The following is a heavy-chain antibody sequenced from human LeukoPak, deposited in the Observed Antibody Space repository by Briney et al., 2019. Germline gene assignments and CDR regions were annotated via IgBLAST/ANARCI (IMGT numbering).Heavy chain of an antibody. CDR2: ISSSSSYI. J-gene: IGHJ4*02. Sequence: PGGSLRLSCAASGFTFSSYSMNWVRQAPGKGLEWVSSISSSSSYIYYADSVKGRFTISRDNAKNSLYLQMNSLRAEDTAVYYCARDRRPGGGQLGLPDYWGQGTLVTVSS. D-gene: IGHD6-6*01. CDR3: ARDRRPGGGQLGLPDY. CDR1: GFTFSSYS. V-gene: IGHV3-21*01.